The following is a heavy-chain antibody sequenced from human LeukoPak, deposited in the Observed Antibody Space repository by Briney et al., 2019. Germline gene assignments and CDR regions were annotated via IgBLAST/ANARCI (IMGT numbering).Heavy chain of an antibody. J-gene: IGHJ4*02. Sequence: ASVKVSCKVSGYSFTSYDINWLRQAPGQGLEWMGRISGYNGDTTYAQSLHGRVTMTSDTSTSTAYMELTSLRSDDTAVYYCAREGSIVIMEADLRTQVYYFDYWGQGTLVTVSS. CDR2: ISGYNGDT. CDR3: AREGSIVIMEADLRTQVYYFDY. CDR1: GYSFTSYD. V-gene: IGHV1-18*01. D-gene: IGHD2-8*01.